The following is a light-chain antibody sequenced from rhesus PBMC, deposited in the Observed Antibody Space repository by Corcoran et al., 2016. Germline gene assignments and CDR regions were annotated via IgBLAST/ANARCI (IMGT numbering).Light chain of an antibody. J-gene: IGKJ3*01. CDR3: QQYNHFPFT. CDR1: QDINNY. Sequence: DVQMTQSPSSLSASVGDRVTNTCRASQDINNYLSWFQQKPGKAPKPLIYYATTLKTGVSSRFSGRRSGTDYIFTIRILQPEDITPYFCQQYNHFPFTFGPGTKLEIK. V-gene: IGKV1-66*01. CDR2: YAT.